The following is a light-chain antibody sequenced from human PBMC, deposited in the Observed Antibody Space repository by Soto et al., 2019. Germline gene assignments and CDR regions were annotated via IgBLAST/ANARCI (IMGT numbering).Light chain of an antibody. CDR1: QSVSNN. J-gene: IGKJ5*01. CDR3: QQYNNYVT. CDR2: GAS. V-gene: IGKV3D-15*01. Sequence: EIMMTQSPATLSVSPGERATLSCRASQSVSNNLAWYQHKPGQSPRLLIFGASTRATGIPARFSGSGSGTEFTLTISSLQSEDFALYYCQQYNNYVTFGQGTRLEIK.